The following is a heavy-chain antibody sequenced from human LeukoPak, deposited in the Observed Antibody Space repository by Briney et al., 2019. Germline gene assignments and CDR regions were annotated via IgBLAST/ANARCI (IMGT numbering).Heavy chain of an antibody. CDR2: VNNNNNP. J-gene: IGHJ4*02. CDR3: AKDHPSSGWPAFES. D-gene: IGHD6-19*01. V-gene: IGHV3-23*05. Sequence: GGSLRLSCAAYGFSLSYYAMSWVRQAPGKGLEWVASVNNNNNPYYADSVRGRFTISRDTSTNTVYLQMNNLRAGDTAIYYCAKDHPSSGWPAFESWGQGTLVTVSS. CDR1: GFSLSYYA.